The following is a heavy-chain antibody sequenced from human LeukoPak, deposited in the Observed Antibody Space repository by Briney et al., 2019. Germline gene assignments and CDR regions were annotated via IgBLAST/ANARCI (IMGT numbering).Heavy chain of an antibody. CDR3: AELGITMIGGV. J-gene: IGHJ6*04. Sequence: GGSLRLSCVASGFIFDDYGMSWVRQLPGKGLEWVSGINWHGSSTDYADSVKGRFIISRDNAKNSVFLQMNSLRAEDTAVYYCAELGITMIGGVWGKGTTVTISS. D-gene: IGHD3-10*02. CDR1: GFIFDDYG. CDR2: INWHGSST. V-gene: IGHV3-20*04.